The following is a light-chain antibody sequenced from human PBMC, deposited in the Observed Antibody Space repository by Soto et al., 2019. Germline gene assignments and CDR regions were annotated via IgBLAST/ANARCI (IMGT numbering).Light chain of an antibody. CDR1: RSNIGSNT. V-gene: IGLV1-44*01. Sequence: QSVLTQPPSASGTPGQTFPISCSGGRSNIGSNTVNWYQQLPGSAPKLLIYSNNQRPSGVPDRFSGSKSGTSATLAISGLQSEDEADYYCAAWDDSLNGFYVFGTGTKLTVL. CDR3: AAWDDSLNGFYV. J-gene: IGLJ1*01. CDR2: SNN.